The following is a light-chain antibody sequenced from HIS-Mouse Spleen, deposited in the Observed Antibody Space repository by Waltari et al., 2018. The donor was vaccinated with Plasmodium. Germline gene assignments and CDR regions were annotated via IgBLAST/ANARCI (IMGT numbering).Light chain of an antibody. CDR2: GAS. CDR1: QSVSSN. CDR3: QQYNNWPRGT. J-gene: IGKJ1*01. Sequence: ELVMTQSPATLSVSPGERATLYCRASQSVSSNLAWYQQKPGQAPRLLIYGASTRATGIPARFSGSGSGTEFTLTISSMQSEDFAVYYCQQYNNWPRGTFGQGTKVEIK. V-gene: IGKV3-15*01.